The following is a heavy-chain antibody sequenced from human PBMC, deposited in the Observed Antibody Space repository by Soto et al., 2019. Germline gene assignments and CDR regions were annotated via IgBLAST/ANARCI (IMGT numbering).Heavy chain of an antibody. CDR2: IIHSEST. CDR3: ARQRPTDGRWEFANYYGMDV. CDR1: GGSFSAYY. V-gene: IGHV4-34*12. J-gene: IGHJ6*02. Sequence: SETLSLTCAVSGGSFSAYYWSWVRQPPGKGLEWIGDIIHSESTKYNPSLKSRVTISVDTSKNQFSLKLSSVTAADTAVYYCARQRPTDGRWEFANYYGMDVWGQGTPVTVSS. D-gene: IGHD1-26*01.